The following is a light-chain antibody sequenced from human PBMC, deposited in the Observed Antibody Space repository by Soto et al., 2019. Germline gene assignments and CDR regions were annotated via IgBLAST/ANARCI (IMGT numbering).Light chain of an antibody. J-gene: IGKJ1*01. CDR1: QSVSSSY. CDR3: QQYGSSGT. CDR2: GAS. V-gene: IGKV3-20*01. Sequence: EIVVTQSPGTLSLSHGERATLSCRASQSVSSSYLAWYQQKPGQAPRLLIYGASSRATGIPDRFSGSGSGTDFTLTISRLEPEDFAVYYCQQYGSSGTFGQGTKVDIK.